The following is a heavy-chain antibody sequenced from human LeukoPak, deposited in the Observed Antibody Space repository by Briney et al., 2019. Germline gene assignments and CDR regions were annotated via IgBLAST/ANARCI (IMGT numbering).Heavy chain of an antibody. Sequence: GGSLRLSCAASGFTFSSHSMNWVRQAPGQGLEWVSSISSSSSYIYYADSVKGRFTISRDNAKNSLYLQMNSLRAEDTAVYYCARALGTYRRGYSGYAFDYWGQGTLVTVSS. D-gene: IGHD5-12*01. CDR1: GFTFSSHS. V-gene: IGHV3-21*01. J-gene: IGHJ4*02. CDR2: ISSSSSYI. CDR3: ARALGTYRRGYSGYAFDY.